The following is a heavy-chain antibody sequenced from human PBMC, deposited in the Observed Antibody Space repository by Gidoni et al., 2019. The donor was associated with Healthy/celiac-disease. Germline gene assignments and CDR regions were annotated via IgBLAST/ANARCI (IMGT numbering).Heavy chain of an antibody. Sequence: EVQLVESGGGLIQPGGSLRLSCAAAGFTASSNYMSWVRQAPGKGLEWVSVIYSVGSTYYADSVKGRFTISRDNSKNTLYLQMNSLRAEDTAVYYCARTMGNYYYYGMDVWGQGTTVTVSS. CDR3: ARTMGNYYYYGMDV. J-gene: IGHJ6*02. D-gene: IGHD1-26*01. CDR2: IYSVGST. V-gene: IGHV3-53*01. CDR1: GFTASSNY.